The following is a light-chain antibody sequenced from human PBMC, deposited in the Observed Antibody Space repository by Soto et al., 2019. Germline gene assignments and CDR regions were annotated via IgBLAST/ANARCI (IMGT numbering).Light chain of an antibody. Sequence: IVLTQSPGTLSLSPGERATLSCRASQSVSSSYLAWYQQQPDQAPRLLIYGASSRATGIPDRFSGSGSGTDLNITVSRLEDEDFALYYSQQYCISPYPFGQGTKVEIK. V-gene: IGKV3-20*01. CDR3: QQYCISPYP. CDR1: QSVSSSY. CDR2: GAS. J-gene: IGKJ1*01.